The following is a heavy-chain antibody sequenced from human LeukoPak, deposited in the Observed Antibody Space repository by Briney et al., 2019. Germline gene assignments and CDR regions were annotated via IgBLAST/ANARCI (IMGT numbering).Heavy chain of an antibody. CDR1: GFTVSSNY. CDR3: ARMGDYYYYYGMDV. Sequence: GGSLRLSCAASGFTVSSNYMSWVCQAPGKGLEWVSVIYSGGSTYYADSVKGRFTISRDNSKNTLYLQMNSLRAEDTAVYYCARMGDYYYYYGMDVWGQGTTVTVSS. J-gene: IGHJ6*02. CDR2: IYSGGST. D-gene: IGHD3-16*01. V-gene: IGHV3-53*01.